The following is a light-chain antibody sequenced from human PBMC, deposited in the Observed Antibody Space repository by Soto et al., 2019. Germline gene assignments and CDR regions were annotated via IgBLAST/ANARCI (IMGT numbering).Light chain of an antibody. CDR1: SSNIGSNT. J-gene: IGLJ2*01. CDR3: AAWDDSLNVVV. CDR2: TNN. Sequence: QSVLTQPPSASGTPGQRVTISCSGSSSNIGSNTVVWYQQLPGTAPKLLMYTNNKRPSGVPDRFSGSKSGTSASLAISGLQSEDEADYYCAAWDDSLNVVVFGGGTKLTVL. V-gene: IGLV1-44*01.